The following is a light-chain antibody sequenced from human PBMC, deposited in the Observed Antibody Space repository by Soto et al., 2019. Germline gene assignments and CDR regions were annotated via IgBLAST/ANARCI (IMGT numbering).Light chain of an antibody. CDR2: GAS. CDR1: QSVSSN. V-gene: IGKV3-15*01. CDR3: QQYNNWPLPT. Sequence: EIVMTQSPATLSVSPGERATLSCRASQSVSSNLAWYQQKPGQAPRLLIYGASTRATGIPARFSGSGSGTEFTLNLSSLQSEDFAVYYCQQYNNWPLPTFGGGTKVEIK. J-gene: IGKJ4*01.